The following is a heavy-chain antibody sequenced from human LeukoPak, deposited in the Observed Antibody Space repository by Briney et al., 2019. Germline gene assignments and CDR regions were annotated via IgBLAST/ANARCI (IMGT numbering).Heavy chain of an antibody. J-gene: IGHJ6*03. CDR1: GGSISPHY. D-gene: IGHD3-3*01. CDR3: ARHNYDFWSGSSRFYYYYYMDV. Sequence: SETLSLTCTVSGGSISPHYWSWIRQTPEKGLEFIGYMFSSGRTSYNPSLKSRVTISVDTSKNEFSLKLSSVTAADTAVYYCARHNYDFWSGSSRFYYYYYMDVWGKGTTVTVSS. V-gene: IGHV4-59*08. CDR2: MFSSGRT.